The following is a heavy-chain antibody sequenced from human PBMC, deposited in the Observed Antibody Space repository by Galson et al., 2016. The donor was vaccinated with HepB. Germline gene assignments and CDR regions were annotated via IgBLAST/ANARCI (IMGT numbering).Heavy chain of an antibody. V-gene: IGHV1-46*01. CDR2: IFDDGRPN. J-gene: IGHJ5*02. CDR3: AGEHDHTYWFDP. CDR1: GYTFPNNN. Sequence: SVKVSCKASGYTFPNNNMHWVRQAPGQGLEWMGVIFDDGRPNRYAQKFQGRVTMTRDTSTSSVYMELSSLRSEDTAMYYCAGEHDHTYWFDPWGQGTLVTVSS. D-gene: IGHD1-14*01.